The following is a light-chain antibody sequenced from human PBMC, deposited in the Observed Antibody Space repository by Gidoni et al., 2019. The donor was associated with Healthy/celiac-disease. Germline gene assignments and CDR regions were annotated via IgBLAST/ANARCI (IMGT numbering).Light chain of an antibody. Sequence: DIQMTQSSSSMSASVGDRVTISCKASKDISNYLNWYQQKPGKAPKLLIYDASNLETGVPSRFSGSGSGTDFTFTISSLQPEDIATYYCQQYDNLRITFGGGTKVEIK. CDR2: DAS. CDR1: KDISNY. V-gene: IGKV1-33*01. J-gene: IGKJ4*01. CDR3: QQYDNLRIT.